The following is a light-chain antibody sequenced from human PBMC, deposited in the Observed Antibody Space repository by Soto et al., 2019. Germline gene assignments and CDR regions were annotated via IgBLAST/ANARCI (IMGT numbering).Light chain of an antibody. CDR3: SSYAGINNFYV. Sequence: QSALTQPPSASGSPGQSVTISCTGTRSDVGGYVYVSWYQHHPGKAPKLMIYEVSKRPSGVPDRFSGSKSGNTASLTVSGLQAEDEADYYCSSYAGINNFYVFGTGTKVTVL. CDR2: EVS. J-gene: IGLJ1*01. V-gene: IGLV2-8*01. CDR1: RSDVGGYVY.